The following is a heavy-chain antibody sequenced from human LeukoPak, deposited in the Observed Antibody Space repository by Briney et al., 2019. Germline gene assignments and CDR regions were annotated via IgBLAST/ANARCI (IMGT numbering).Heavy chain of an antibody. D-gene: IGHD3-10*01. J-gene: IGHJ4*02. CDR1: GFTFDDFA. V-gene: IGHV3-43*01. CDR3: TRDTDFGSPTNYFDH. CDR2: ISWEGQTT. Sequence: GGSLRLSCAASGFTFDDFAMHWVRQAPGKGLEWVSLISWEGQTTFYADSVRGRFTISRDNSKNSLYLQMNSLTTDDTAFYCCTRDTDFGSPTNYFDHWGQGTLVSVSS.